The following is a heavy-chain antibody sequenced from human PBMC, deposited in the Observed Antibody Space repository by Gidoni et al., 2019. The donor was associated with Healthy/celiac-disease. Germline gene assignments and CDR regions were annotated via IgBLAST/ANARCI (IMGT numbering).Heavy chain of an antibody. V-gene: IGHV3-9*01. CDR3: AKEIGNTAMPHYYYGMDV. J-gene: IGHJ6*02. Sequence: EVQLVESGGGLVQPGRSLRLSCAASGFTFVDYAMPWVRQVPGKGLEWVSGISWNSGRIGYADSVKGRFTISRDNAKNSLYLQMNSLRPEDTALYYCAKEIGNTAMPHYYYGMDVWGQGTTVTVSS. CDR1: GFTFVDYA. CDR2: ISWNSGRI. D-gene: IGHD5-18*01.